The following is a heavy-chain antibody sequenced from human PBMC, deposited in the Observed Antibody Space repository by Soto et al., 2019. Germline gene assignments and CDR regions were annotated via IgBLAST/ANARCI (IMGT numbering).Heavy chain of an antibody. V-gene: IGHV3-15*07. Sequence: EVQLVESGGGLVKPGGSLRLSCAASGFTFSNAWMNWVRQAPGKGLEWVGRIKSKTDGGTTDYAAPVKGRFTISRDDSKNKLYLQMNSLNTEDTAVYYCTPYYYDSSGYSPRPIDYWGQGTLVTVSS. D-gene: IGHD3-22*01. J-gene: IGHJ4*02. CDR2: IKSKTDGGTT. CDR1: GFTFSNAW. CDR3: TPYYYDSSGYSPRPIDY.